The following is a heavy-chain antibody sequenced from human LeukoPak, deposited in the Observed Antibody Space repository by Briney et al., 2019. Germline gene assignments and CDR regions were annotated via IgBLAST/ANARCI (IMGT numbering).Heavy chain of an antibody. J-gene: IGHJ6*03. CDR2: IIPIFGTA. CDR3: AIETPIVVVPAATTWYMDV. Sequence: ASVKVSCKASGGTFSSYAISWVRQAPGQGLEWMGGIIPIFGTANYAQKFQGRVTITADESTSTAYMELSSLRSEDTAVYYCAIETPIVVVPAATTWYMDVWGKGTTVTVSS. CDR1: GGTFSSYA. D-gene: IGHD2-2*01. V-gene: IGHV1-69*13.